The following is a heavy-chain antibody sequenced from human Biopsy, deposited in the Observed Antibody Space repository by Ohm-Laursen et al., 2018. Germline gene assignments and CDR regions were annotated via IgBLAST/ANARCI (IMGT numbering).Heavy chain of an antibody. V-gene: IGHV4-59*12. D-gene: IGHD3-22*01. CDR1: RDSISNYY. CDR2: IYYTGST. CDR3: VRGVDYYDPYHYYALDV. Sequence: TLSLTCIVSRDSISNYYWTWIRQSPGKGLEWIGYIYYTGSTNYNPSVKSRGTISVDTSKNQFSLKVRSVTAADTAVYYCVRGVDYYDPYHYYALDVWGQGTTVTVSS. J-gene: IGHJ6*02.